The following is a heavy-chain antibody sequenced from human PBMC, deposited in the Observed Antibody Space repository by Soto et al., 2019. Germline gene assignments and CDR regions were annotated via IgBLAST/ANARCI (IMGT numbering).Heavy chain of an antibody. V-gene: IGHV4-59*01. CDR3: ARDPVGATHFDY. J-gene: IGHJ4*02. D-gene: IGHD1-26*01. Sequence: PSETLSLTCTMYSIITSHGTCFRQTPGKGLEWIGYIYYLGRTNYNRSLKSRVTISIDMSKNQFSLRLNSVTAADTAVYYCARDPVGATHFDYWGQGALVTVS. CDR1: SIITSH. CDR2: IYYLGRT.